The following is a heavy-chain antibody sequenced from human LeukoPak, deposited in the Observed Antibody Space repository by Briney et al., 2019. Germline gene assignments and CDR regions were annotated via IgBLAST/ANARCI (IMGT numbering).Heavy chain of an antibody. D-gene: IGHD6-19*01. CDR2: IGGSGSRT. J-gene: IGHJ4*02. CDR1: GFTFSSYA. CDR3: AKKYGVTVYGSGLNYFDY. Sequence: HSGGSLRLSCAASGFTFSSYAMSWVRQAPGKRLEWVSGIGGSGSRTYYADSVKGRFTISRDNSKNTLYLQMNSLRAEDTAIYYCAKKYGVTVYGSGLNYFDYWGQGTLVTVSS. V-gene: IGHV3-23*01.